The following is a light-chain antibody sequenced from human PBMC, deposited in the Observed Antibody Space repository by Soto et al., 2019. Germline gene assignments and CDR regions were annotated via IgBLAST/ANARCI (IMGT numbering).Light chain of an antibody. V-gene: IGKV3-20*01. CDR1: QSVSSSF. CDR3: QQYGSSLFT. CDR2: AAS. Sequence: EIVLTQSPGTLSLSPGERATLSCRASQSVSSSFLAWYQQKPGQTPRLLIYAASSRATGIPDRFSGSGSGTDFTLTISRLEPEEFAVYYCQQYGSSLFTFGPWTKVDIK. J-gene: IGKJ3*01.